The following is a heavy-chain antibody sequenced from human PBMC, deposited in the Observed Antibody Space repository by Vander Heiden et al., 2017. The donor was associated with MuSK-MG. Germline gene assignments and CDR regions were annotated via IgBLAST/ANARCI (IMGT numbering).Heavy chain of an antibody. Sequence: EVQLVESGGGLVKPGGSLRLSCAASGFTFSSYSMNWVRQAPGKGLEWVSSISSSSSYIYYADSVKGRFTISRDNAKNSLYLQMNSLRAEDTAVYYCARLGYCSGGSCYSVVYYYYGMDVWGQGTTVTVSS. CDR1: GFTFSSYS. CDR2: ISSSSSYI. CDR3: ARLGYCSGGSCYSVVYYYYGMDV. J-gene: IGHJ6*02. V-gene: IGHV3-21*01. D-gene: IGHD2-15*01.